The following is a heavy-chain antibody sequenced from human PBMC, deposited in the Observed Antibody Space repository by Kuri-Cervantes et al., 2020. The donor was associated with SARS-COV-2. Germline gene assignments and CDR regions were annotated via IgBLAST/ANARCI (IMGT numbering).Heavy chain of an antibody. Sequence: GSLRLSCAASGFTFSSYAMHWVRQAPGKGLEWVAVISYDGSNKYYADSVKGRFTISRDNSKNTLYLQMNSLRAEDTAVYYCARDLVFPSFDYWGQGTLVTVSS. CDR3: ARDLVFPSFDY. CDR2: ISYDGSNK. CDR1: GFTFSSYA. V-gene: IGHV3-30*01. D-gene: IGHD2-8*01. J-gene: IGHJ4*02.